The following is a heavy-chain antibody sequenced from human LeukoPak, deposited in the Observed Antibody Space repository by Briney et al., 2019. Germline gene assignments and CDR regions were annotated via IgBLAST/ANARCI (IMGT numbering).Heavy chain of an antibody. CDR1: GYTFTGYY. CDR2: INPNSGGT. Sequence: ASVKVSCKASGYTFTGYYMHWVRQAPGQGLEWMGWINPNSGGTNYAQKFQGRVTVTRDTSISTAYMELSRLRSDDTAVYYCVRDRYSYGYVDYWGQGTLVTVSS. CDR3: VRDRYSYGYVDY. J-gene: IGHJ4*02. D-gene: IGHD5-18*01. V-gene: IGHV1-2*02.